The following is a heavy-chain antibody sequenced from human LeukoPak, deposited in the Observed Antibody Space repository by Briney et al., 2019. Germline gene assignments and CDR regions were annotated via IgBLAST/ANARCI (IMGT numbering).Heavy chain of an antibody. J-gene: IGHJ5*02. CDR3: ARDPPTSDIVAALYGWFDP. V-gene: IGHV3-23*01. D-gene: IGHD5-12*01. CDR2: ISGSGGST. CDR1: GFTFSSYA. Sequence: PGGFLRLSCAASGFTFSSYAMSWVRQAPGKGLEWVSAISGSGGSTYYADSVKGRFTISRDNAKNSLYLQMSSLRAEDTAVYYCARDPPTSDIVAALYGWFDPWGQGTLVTVSS.